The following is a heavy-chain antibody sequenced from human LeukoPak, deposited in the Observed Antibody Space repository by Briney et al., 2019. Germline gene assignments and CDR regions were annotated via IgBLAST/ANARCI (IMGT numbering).Heavy chain of an antibody. CDR2: INHSGST. V-gene: IGHV4-34*01. D-gene: IGHD5-12*01. CDR1: GGSFSGYY. CDR3: ARWGYSGYDLSLSWFDP. Sequence: SETLSLTCAVYGGSFSGYYWSWIRQPPGKGLEWIGEINHSGSTNYNPSLKSRVTISVDTSKNQFSLKLSSVTAADTAVYYCARWGYSGYDLSLSWFDPWGQGTLVTVSS. J-gene: IGHJ5*02.